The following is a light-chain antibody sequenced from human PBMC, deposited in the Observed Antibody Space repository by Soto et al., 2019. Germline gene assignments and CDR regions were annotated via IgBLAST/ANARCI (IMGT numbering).Light chain of an antibody. CDR3: QKYNSAPWT. V-gene: IGKV1-27*01. CDR1: QDIRNY. CDR2: SAS. Sequence: DIQMTQSPSSVSASVGDRVTITCRASQDIRNYLAWYQQQPGKAPKLLMFSASILQSGVPSRFSGSGSGTDFTPTITSLQPEDVATYYCQKYNSAPWTFGQGTKVEVK. J-gene: IGKJ1*01.